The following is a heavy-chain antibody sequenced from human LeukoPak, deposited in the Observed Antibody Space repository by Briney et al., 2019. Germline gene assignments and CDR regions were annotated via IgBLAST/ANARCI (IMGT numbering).Heavy chain of an antibody. Sequence: GRSLRLSCAASGFTFSSYGMHWVRQAPGKGLEWVAVISYDGSNKYYADSVKDRFTISRDNSKNTLYLQMNSLRAEDTAVYYCAKGYQLLFDYWGQGTLVTVSS. V-gene: IGHV3-30*18. D-gene: IGHD2-2*01. CDR3: AKGYQLLFDY. J-gene: IGHJ4*02. CDR2: ISYDGSNK. CDR1: GFTFSSYG.